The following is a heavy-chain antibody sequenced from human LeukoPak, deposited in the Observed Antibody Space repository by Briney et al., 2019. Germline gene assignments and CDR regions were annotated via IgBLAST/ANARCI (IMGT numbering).Heavy chain of an antibody. CDR3: AREQSGNPFDY. J-gene: IGHJ4*02. CDR2: INPSGGST. V-gene: IGHV1-46*01. D-gene: IGHD4-23*01. Sequence: ASVKVSCKASGYTSTSYYMHWVRQAPGQGLEWMGIINPSGGSTSYAQKFQGRVTMTRDTSTSTVYMELSSLRSEDTAVYYCAREQSGNPFDYWGQGTLVTVSS. CDR1: GYTSTSYY.